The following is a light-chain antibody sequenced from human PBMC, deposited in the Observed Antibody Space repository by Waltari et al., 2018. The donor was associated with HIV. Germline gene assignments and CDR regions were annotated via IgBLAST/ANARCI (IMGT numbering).Light chain of an antibody. J-gene: IGLJ2*01. V-gene: IGLV2-11*01. Sequence: QSALTQPRSVSGSPGQSVTISCAGTSSDVGDYNYVSWYQQHPGKAPKLMIYDVTKRPPGVPDRFSGSRSGNTASLTISGLQAEDEADYYCCSYAGSNTLVFGGGTKLTVL. CDR2: DVT. CDR1: SSDVGDYNY. CDR3: CSYAGSNTLV.